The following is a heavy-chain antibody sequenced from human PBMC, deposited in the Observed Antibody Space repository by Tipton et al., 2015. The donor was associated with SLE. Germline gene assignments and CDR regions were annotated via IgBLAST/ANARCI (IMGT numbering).Heavy chain of an antibody. V-gene: IGHV1-69*01. CDR1: GGTFSSYT. CDR2: IIPIFGTA. D-gene: IGHD1-26*01. CDR3: ARGWTEVGATPSPYDY. Sequence: QLVQSGAEVKKPGSSVKVSCKASGGTFSSYTINWVRQAPGQGLEWMGGIIPIFGTANYAQKFQDRVTITTDESTSTAYMELSSLRSEDTAVYYCARGWTEVGATPSPYDYWGQGTLVSVSS. J-gene: IGHJ4*02.